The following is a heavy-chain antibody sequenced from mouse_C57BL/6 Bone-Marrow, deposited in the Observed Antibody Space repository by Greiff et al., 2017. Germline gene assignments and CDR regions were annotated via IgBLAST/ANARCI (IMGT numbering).Heavy chain of an antibody. Sequence: EVQLQEPGAELVRPGASVKLSCTASGFNIKDDYMHWVKQRPEQGLEWIGRIDPESGDTEYASKFQGKATITADTSSNTAYLQLSSLTSEDTAVYYCACYYDCQFAYWGQGTLVTVSA. CDR2: IDPESGDT. J-gene: IGHJ3*01. V-gene: IGHV14-4*01. CDR3: ACYYDCQFAY. D-gene: IGHD2-4*01. CDR1: GFNIKDDY.